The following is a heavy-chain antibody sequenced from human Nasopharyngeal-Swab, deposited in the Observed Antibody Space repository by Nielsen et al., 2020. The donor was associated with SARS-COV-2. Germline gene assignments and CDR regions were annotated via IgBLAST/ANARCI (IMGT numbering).Heavy chain of an antibody. CDR1: GGSFSDYN. V-gene: IGHV4-34*01. CDR2: INHSGSI. D-gene: IGHD3-3*01. Sequence: SEPLSPTFAVYGGSFSDYNWTWIRQTPGKGLAWVGEINHSGSINYNPSLKSRLTISLDTSEKQLFLKLTSVTAADTAVYYCARAGAYDYWSGRNHLDVWGPGTTVTVSS. CDR3: ARAGAYDYWSGRNHLDV. J-gene: IGHJ6*02.